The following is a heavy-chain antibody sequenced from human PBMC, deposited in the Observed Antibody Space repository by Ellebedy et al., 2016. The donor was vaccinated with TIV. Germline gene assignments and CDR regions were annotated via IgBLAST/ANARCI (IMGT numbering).Heavy chain of an antibody. J-gene: IGHJ5*02. V-gene: IGHV3-74*01. CDR1: GFTFSGYW. Sequence: PGGSLRLSCAASGFTFSGYWMHWVRQAPGKGLAWVSRINTDGSTTTNADSVKGRFTISRDNAKNTLYLQMNSLRADDTAVYYCARGSSSGWYPNWLDPWGQGTLVTVSS. CDR3: ARGSSSGWYPNWLDP. D-gene: IGHD6-19*01. CDR2: INTDGSTT.